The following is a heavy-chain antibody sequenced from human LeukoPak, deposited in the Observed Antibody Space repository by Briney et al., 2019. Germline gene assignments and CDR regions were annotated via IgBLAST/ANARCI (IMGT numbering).Heavy chain of an antibody. V-gene: IGHV4-4*02. J-gene: IGHJ5*02. Sequence: VSGXXISSXXXXWVXXPXXXXXEWVGEIYHSGSTNYNPSLKSRVTISVDKSKTQFSLKLSSVTAADTAVYYCARQAFDWASQGWFDPWGQGTLVTVSS. CDR2: IYHSGST. CDR1: GXXISSXX. D-gene: IGHD3-9*01. CDR3: ARQAFDWASQGWFDP.